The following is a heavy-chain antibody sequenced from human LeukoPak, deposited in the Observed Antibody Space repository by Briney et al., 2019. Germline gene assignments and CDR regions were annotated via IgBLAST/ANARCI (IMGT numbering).Heavy chain of an antibody. CDR1: GGSISSGGYS. CDR3: AGAAGYYLQPFDY. V-gene: IGHV4-30-2*01. J-gene: IGHJ4*02. Sequence: PSETLSLTCAVSGGSISSGGYSWSWIRQPPGKGLEWIGYIYHSGSTYYNPSLKSRVTISVDRSKNQFSLKLSSVTAADTAVYYCAGAAGYYLQPFDYWGQGTLVTVSS. D-gene: IGHD3-9*01. CDR2: IYHSGST.